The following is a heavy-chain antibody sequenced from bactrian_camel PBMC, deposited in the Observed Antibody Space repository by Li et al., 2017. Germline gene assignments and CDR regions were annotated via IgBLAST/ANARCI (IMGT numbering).Heavy chain of an antibody. CDR2: IDFDGDT. V-gene: IGHV3S9*01. CDR3: ATPGPAAVWRSWSGLEYNY. D-gene: IGHD6*01. J-gene: IGHJ4*01. CDR1: GYTGSKYC. Sequence: VESGGDSVQTGGSLTLSCANSGYTGSKYCLAWFRQIPDKEREGVALIDFDGDTMYTDSVKGRFTISRDNAKNTVYLQMSSLATEDTARYYCATPGPAAVWRSWSGLEYNYWGQGTQVTVS.